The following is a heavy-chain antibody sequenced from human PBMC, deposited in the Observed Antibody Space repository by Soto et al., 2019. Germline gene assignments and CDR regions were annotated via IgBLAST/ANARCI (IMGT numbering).Heavy chain of an antibody. J-gene: IGHJ4*02. CDR3: ARDQGVAVAVFDY. Sequence: SETLSLTRTVSGGSVTSSSYYWSWIRQPPGKGLEWIGYIYNSGNTNYNPSLKSRVTISVDTSKTQISLRLTSVTAADTAVYYCARDQGVAVAVFDYWGQGTLVTVSS. CDR1: GGSVTSSSYY. CDR2: IYNSGNT. D-gene: IGHD6-19*01. V-gene: IGHV4-61*01.